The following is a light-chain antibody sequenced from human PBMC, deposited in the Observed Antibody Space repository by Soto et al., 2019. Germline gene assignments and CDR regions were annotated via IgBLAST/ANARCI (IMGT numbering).Light chain of an antibody. J-gene: IGLJ1*01. CDR3: CSYAGSYTYV. CDR1: SSDVGGYSF. V-gene: IGLV2-11*01. Sequence: QSVLTQPRSVSGSPGQSVTISCTGTSSDVGGYSFVSWYQQHPGKDPKLMIYDVSKRPSGVPDRFSGSKSGNTASLTISVLQAEDEADYYCCSYAGSYTYVFGTGTKVTVL. CDR2: DVS.